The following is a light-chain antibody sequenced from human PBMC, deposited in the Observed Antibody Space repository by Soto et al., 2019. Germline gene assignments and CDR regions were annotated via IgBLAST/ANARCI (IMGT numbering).Light chain of an antibody. J-gene: IGKJ4*01. CDR2: GAY. CDR3: RQYGRSLGFA. Sequence: IVLTQSPGPPSFSPGGRATPSCRARQSVSSDFLAWYQEKPGQAHRLLIYGAYNRATGIPDRFSGSGSGTDFTLTISRLEPEDFAVYYCRQYGRSLGFAFGGGTKVDIK. V-gene: IGKV3-20*01. CDR1: QSVSSDF.